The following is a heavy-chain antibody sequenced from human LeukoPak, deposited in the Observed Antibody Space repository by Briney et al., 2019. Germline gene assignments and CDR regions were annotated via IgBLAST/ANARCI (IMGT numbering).Heavy chain of an antibody. CDR3: ARDNGRLRAYYFDY. CDR1: GFTIDDYG. D-gene: IGHD4-17*01. J-gene: IGHJ4*02. V-gene: IGHV3-20*04. CDR2: INWTGGSA. Sequence: GGSLRLSCAASGFTIDDYGMNWVRQAPGKGLEWVSGINWTGGSAGYADSVKGRFTISRDNAKSSLYLQMNSLRAEDTALYYCARDNGRLRAYYFDYWGQGTLVTVSS.